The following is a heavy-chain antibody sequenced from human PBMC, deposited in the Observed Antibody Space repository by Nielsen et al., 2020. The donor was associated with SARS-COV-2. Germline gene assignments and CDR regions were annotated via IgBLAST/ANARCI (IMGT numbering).Heavy chain of an antibody. D-gene: IGHD6-19*01. CDR1: GGSISSGGYY. Sequence: ETLSLTCTVSGGSISSGGYYWSWIRQPPGKGLEWIGYIYYTGSTNYNPSLRSRVTISLDTSKNQFSLKLSSVTAADTAVYYCARGRYGYSSGWYDDYWGQGTLVTVSS. CDR2: IYYTGST. CDR3: ARGRYGYSSGWYDDY. V-gene: IGHV4-61*08. J-gene: IGHJ4*02.